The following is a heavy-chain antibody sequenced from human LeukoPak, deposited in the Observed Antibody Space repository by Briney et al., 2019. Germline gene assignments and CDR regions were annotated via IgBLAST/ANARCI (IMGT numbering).Heavy chain of an antibody. J-gene: IGHJ4*02. Sequence: SGPAQVKPTQTLTLTCTFSGFSLSTSGMCVSWIRQPPGKALEWLARIDWDDDKHYSPSLKTRLTVSKDISKNQVVLTMSNMDPVDTATYYCARDYYYDARFDYWGQGTLVTVSS. CDR3: ARDYYYDARFDY. CDR2: IDWDDDK. V-gene: IGHV2-70*11. CDR1: GFSLSTSGMC. D-gene: IGHD3-22*01.